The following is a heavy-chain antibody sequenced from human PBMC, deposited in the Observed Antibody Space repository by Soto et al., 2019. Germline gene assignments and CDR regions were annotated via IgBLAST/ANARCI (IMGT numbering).Heavy chain of an antibody. CDR2: ISYDGSNK. CDR1: GFTFSSYG. Sequence: QVQLVESGGGVVQPGRSLRLSCAASGFTFSSYGMHWVRQAPGKGLEWVAVISYDGSNKSYADSVKGRFTIARDNSKNTLYLQMNSLRAEDTAVYYCAKASTGNVDYWGQGTLVTVSS. D-gene: IGHD1-1*01. V-gene: IGHV3-30*18. CDR3: AKASTGNVDY. J-gene: IGHJ4*02.